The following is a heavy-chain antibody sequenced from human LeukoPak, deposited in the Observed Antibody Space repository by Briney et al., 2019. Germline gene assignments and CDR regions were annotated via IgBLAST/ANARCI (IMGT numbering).Heavy chain of an antibody. CDR3: ARARFARFLEWLSNGCWFDP. J-gene: IGHJ5*02. D-gene: IGHD3-3*01. Sequence: SETLSLTCAVYGGSFSGYYWSWIRQPPGKGLEWIGEINHSGSTNYNPSLKSRVTISVDTSKNQFSLKLSSVTAADTAVYYCARARFARFLEWLSNGCWFDPWGQGTLVTVSS. CDR2: INHSGST. V-gene: IGHV4-34*01. CDR1: GGSFSGYY.